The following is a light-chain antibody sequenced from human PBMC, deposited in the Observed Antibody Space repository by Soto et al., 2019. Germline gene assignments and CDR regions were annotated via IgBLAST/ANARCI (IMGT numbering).Light chain of an antibody. CDR3: SSYTSSSTS. CDR1: SSDVGGYNY. CDR2: DVS. Sequence: SVLTEPASVSESPGQSITISCTGPSSDVGGYNYVSWYQQHPGKAPKLMIYDVSNRPSGVSNRFSGSKSGNTASLTISGLQAEDEADYYCSSYTSSSTSFGTGTKVTVL. V-gene: IGLV2-14*01. J-gene: IGLJ1*01.